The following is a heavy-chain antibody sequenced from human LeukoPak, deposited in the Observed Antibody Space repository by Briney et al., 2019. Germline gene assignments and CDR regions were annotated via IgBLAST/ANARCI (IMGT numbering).Heavy chain of an antibody. J-gene: IGHJ4*02. D-gene: IGHD2-21*02. CDR2: ISSSSSSTI. Sequence: PGGSLRLSCAASGFTFSSYSMNWVRQAPGKGLEWVSYISSSSSSTIYYADSVKGRFTISRDNANNSLYLQMNSLRDDHTAVYYCARASETFVVVTAISFDYWGQGTLLTVST. CDR3: ARASETFVVVTAISFDY. CDR1: GFTFSSYS. V-gene: IGHV3-48*02.